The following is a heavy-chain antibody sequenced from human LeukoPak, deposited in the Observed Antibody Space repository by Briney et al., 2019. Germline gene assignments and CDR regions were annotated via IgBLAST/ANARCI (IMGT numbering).Heavy chain of an antibody. V-gene: IGHV3-7*03. CDR3: AKRSTSNSERYFDY. J-gene: IGHJ4*02. CDR2: IKQDGSEE. Sequence: TGGSLRLSCAASGFTFSGYWMSWVRQAPGKGLEWVANIKQDGSEESYVDSVKGRFTISRDNAKNSLYLQMNSLRAEDTAVYYCAKRSTSNSERYFDYWGQGTLVTVSP. D-gene: IGHD3-9*01. CDR1: GFTFSGYW.